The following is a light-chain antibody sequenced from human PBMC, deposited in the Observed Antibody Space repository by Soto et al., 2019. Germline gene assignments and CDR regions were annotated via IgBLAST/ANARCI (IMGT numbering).Light chain of an antibody. CDR3: QQYNSYPRT. Sequence: DIHMTQSPSTLSASVRDRVTITCRASQSISSWLAWYQQKPGKAPKLLIYDASTLESGVPSRFSGSGSGTDFTLTISSLQPDDFASYYCQQYNSYPRTFGQGTKV. CDR2: DAS. CDR1: QSISSW. J-gene: IGKJ2*01. V-gene: IGKV1-5*01.